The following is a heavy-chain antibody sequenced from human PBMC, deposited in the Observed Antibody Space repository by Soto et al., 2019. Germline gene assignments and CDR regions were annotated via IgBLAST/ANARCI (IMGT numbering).Heavy chain of an antibody. Sequence: QVQLVESGGGVVQPGRSLRLSCAASGLTLSRFAMHWVRQAPGKGLEWVAVIGYDGSNKDYADSVKGRFTISRDNSKNPLYLQMNSLRPEDTAVYYCARDPVNYYGSWTYGMDVWGQGTTVTVSS. D-gene: IGHD3-10*01. J-gene: IGHJ6*02. CDR1: GLTLSRFA. V-gene: IGHV3-30-3*01. CDR2: IGYDGSNK. CDR3: ARDPVNYYGSWTYGMDV.